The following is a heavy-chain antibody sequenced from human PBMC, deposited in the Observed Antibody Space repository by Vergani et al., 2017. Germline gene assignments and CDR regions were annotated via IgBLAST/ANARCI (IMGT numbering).Heavy chain of an antibody. V-gene: IGHV3-72*01. J-gene: IGHJ3*02. CDR1: GFTFSDHY. D-gene: IGHD2-2*01. CDR2: TRNKANSYTT. CDR3: ARLGYCSSTTCPQAFDI. Sequence: EVQLVESGGGLVQPGGSLRLSCAASGFTFSDHYMAWVRQAPGKGLEWVGRTRNKANSYTTEYAASVKGRVTISRDDSKKSIYLQMNRLKIEDTAVYYCARLGYCSSTTCPQAFDIWGQGTMVTVSS.